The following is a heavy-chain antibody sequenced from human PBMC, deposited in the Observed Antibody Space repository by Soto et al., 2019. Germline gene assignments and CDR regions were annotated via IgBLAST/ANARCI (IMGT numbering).Heavy chain of an antibody. CDR2: ISGNNGKT. CDR1: GYRFMSFG. Sequence: QVQLVQSGAEVKKPGASVKVSCRASGYRFMSFGISWVRQAPGQGLEWMGWISGNNGKTKYAEKVQGRVTMTTDTCTSTAYMELRSLRTDDTAVYYCARDYCDLTAQADYWGQGTLVTVA. D-gene: IGHD2-15*01. J-gene: IGHJ4*02. CDR3: ARDYCDLTAQADY. V-gene: IGHV1-18*01.